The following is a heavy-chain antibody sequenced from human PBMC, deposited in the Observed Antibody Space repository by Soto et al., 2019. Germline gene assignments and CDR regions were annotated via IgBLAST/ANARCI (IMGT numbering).Heavy chain of an antibody. D-gene: IGHD4-17*01. CDR3: AKGPLNDYGTY. V-gene: IGHV3-15*07. Sequence: GGSLRLSCAASGFTFSNAWMNWVRQAPGKGLEWVGRIKSKTDGGTTDYAAPVKGRFTISRDDSKNTLYLQMNSLRAEDTAVYYCAKGPLNDYGTYWGQGTLVTVSS. CDR1: GFTFSNAW. CDR2: IKSKTDGGTT. J-gene: IGHJ4*02.